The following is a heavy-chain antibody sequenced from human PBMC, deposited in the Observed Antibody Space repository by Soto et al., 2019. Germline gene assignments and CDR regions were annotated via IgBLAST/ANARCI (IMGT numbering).Heavy chain of an antibody. CDR2: IYYSGST. D-gene: IGHD1-26*01. CDR3: ARGDRSYENDAFDI. V-gene: IGHV4-31*03. CDR1: GGSISSGGYY. Sequence: QVQLQESGPGLVKPSQTLTLTCTVSGGSISSGGYYWSWIRQHPGKGLEWIGYIYYSGSTYYNPSLKRRVTISVDTSKNQFSLKLSSVTAADTAVYYCARGDRSYENDAFDIWGQGTMVTVSS. J-gene: IGHJ3*02.